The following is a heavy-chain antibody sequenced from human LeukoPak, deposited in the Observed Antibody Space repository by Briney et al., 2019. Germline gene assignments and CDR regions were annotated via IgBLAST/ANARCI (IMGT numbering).Heavy chain of an antibody. CDR2: ISYSGRT. CDR1: GGSVSSGSYY. Sequence: SETLSLTCTVSGGSVSSGSYYWSWIRQPPGKGLEWIGYISYSGRTNYSPSLKSRVTISVDTSKNQFSLKLTSVTAADTAVYYCARDRWSGSYGMWYFDLWGRGTLVTVSS. CDR3: ARDRWSGSYGMWYFDL. V-gene: IGHV4-61*01. D-gene: IGHD1-26*01. J-gene: IGHJ2*01.